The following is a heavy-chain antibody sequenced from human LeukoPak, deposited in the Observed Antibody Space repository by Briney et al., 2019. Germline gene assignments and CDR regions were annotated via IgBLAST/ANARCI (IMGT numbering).Heavy chain of an antibody. Sequence: ASVKVSCKASGYTFIRYYMHWVRPAPGQGREWMGIINPSGGSTSYAQKFQGRVTMTRDTSTSTVYMELSRLRSEDTAVYYCARGGHGDRIDYWGQGTLVSVSS. D-gene: IGHD4-17*01. CDR2: INPSGGST. V-gene: IGHV1-46*01. CDR1: GYTFIRYY. CDR3: ARGGHGDRIDY. J-gene: IGHJ4*02.